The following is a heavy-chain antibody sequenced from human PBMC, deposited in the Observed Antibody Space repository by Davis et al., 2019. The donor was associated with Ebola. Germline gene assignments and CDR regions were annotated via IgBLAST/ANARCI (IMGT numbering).Heavy chain of an antibody. V-gene: IGHV4-34*01. Sequence: SQTLSLTCAFYGGSFRGYYWTWIRQPPGTGLEWIGELNYSGSTNYNPSLKSRVTISVDTSKNQFSLKLSSVTAADTAVYYCARGGGFGGYGMDVWGQGTTVTVSS. CDR3: ARGGGFGGYGMDV. J-gene: IGHJ6*02. CDR2: LNYSGST. D-gene: IGHD3-10*01. CDR1: GGSFRGYY.